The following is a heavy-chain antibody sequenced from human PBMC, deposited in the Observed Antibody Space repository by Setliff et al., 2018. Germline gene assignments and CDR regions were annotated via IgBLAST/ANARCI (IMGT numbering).Heavy chain of an antibody. CDR3: ARAPVGDRNGLFDS. CDR2: ICHRGST. J-gene: IGHJ4*02. CDR1: GVSISRSNW. Sequence: SATLSLTCAVSGVSISRSNWWSWVRQPPGRGLEWIGEICHRGSTNYNPSLKSRVTISVHKSRNQFSLELTSVTAADTAVHYCARAPVGDRNGLFDSWGQGTLVTVS. V-gene: IGHV4-4*02. D-gene: IGHD6-19*01.